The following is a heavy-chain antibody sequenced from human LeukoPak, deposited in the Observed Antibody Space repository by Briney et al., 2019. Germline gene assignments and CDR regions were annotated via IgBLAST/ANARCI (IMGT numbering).Heavy chain of an antibody. CDR2: IYYSVST. V-gene: IGHV4-59*01. Sequence: SETLSLTCTVSGDSISNYYWSWIRQPPGGGLEWLGYIYYSVSTTYNPSLKSRVTISLDTSKNQFSLKLTSVTAADTAVYYCARLVYHGSGTYRFYYFDYWGQGTLVTVSS. CDR3: ARLVYHGSGTYRFYYFDY. J-gene: IGHJ4*02. D-gene: IGHD3-10*01. CDR1: GDSISNYY.